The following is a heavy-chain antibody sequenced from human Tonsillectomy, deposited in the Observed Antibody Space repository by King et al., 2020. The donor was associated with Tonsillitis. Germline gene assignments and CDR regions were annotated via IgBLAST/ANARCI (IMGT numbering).Heavy chain of an antibody. V-gene: IGHV1-2*02. CDR2: INPNSGGT. CDR3: ARDRRYCSSTSCGGWGFDP. D-gene: IGHD2-2*01. CDR1: GYTFTGYY. J-gene: IGHJ5*02. Sequence: QLVQSGAEVKKPGASVKASCKASGYTFTGYYMHWVRQAPGQGLEWMGWINPNSGGTNYAQKFQGRVTMTRDTSISTAYMELSRLRSDDTAVYYCARDRRYCSSTSCGGWGFDPWGQGTLVTVSS.